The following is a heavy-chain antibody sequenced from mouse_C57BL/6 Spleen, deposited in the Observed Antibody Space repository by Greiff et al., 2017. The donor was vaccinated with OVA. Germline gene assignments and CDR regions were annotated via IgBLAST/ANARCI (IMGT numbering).Heavy chain of an antibody. CDR2: IDPEDGET. D-gene: IGHD2-1*01. Sequence: VHVKQSGAELVKPGASVKLSCTASGFNIKDYYMHWVKQRTEQGLEWIGRIDPEDGETKYAPKFQGKATITADTSSNTAYLQLSSLTSEDTAVYYCARSPSYGNYVGWYFDVWGTGTTVTVSS. CDR3: ARSPSYGNYVGWYFDV. CDR1: GFNIKDYY. J-gene: IGHJ1*03. V-gene: IGHV14-2*01.